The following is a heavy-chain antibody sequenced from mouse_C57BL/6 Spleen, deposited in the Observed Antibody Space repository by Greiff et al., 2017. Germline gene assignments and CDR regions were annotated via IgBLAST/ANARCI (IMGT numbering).Heavy chain of an antibody. D-gene: IGHD3-2*02. J-gene: IGHJ4*01. Sequence: VQLQQSGAELVRPGSSVKMSCKTSGYTFTSYGINWVKQRPGPGLEWIGYISIGNGYTEYNATFKGKATLTSDTSSSTAYMQLSSLTSEDAAIYFCARGGSGYAMDDWGQGTSVTVSA. CDR2: ISIGNGYT. V-gene: IGHV1-58*01. CDR1: GYTFTSYG. CDR3: ARGGSGYAMDD.